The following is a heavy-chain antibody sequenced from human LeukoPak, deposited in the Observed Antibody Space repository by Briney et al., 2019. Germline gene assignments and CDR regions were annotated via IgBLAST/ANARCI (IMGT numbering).Heavy chain of an antibody. D-gene: IGHD2-21*02. CDR3: ASGGIVVVTAAPRSFDI. Sequence: GGSLGLSCGVSGFTFSNYAMSWVRQAPGKGLEWVSGISGRGSTTYYADSVRGRFTISRDNSKNSLYLQMNSLRAEDTAVYYCASGGIVVVTAAPRSFDIWGQGTMVTVSS. J-gene: IGHJ3*02. CDR2: ISGRGSTT. V-gene: IGHV3-23*01. CDR1: GFTFSNYA.